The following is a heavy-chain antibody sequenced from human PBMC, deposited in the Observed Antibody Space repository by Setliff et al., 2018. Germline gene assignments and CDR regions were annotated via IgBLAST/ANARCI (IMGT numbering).Heavy chain of an antibody. CDR2: INAGNGNT. J-gene: IGHJ1*01. D-gene: IGHD4-17*01. CDR1: GYTFTSYA. V-gene: IGHV1-3*01. Sequence: ASVKVSCKASGYTFTSYAMHWVRQAPGQRLEWMGWINAGNGNTKYSQKFQGRVTITRDTSASTAYMELSSLRSEDTAVYYCARGSLTTVVTHAEYFQHWGQGTLVTVSS. CDR3: ARGSLTTVVTHAEYFQH.